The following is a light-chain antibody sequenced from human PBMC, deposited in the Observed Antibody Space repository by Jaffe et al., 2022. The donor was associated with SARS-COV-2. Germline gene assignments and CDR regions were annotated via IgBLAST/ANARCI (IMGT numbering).Light chain of an antibody. CDR3: QSYESGLIGWV. Sequence: QSVLTQPPSVSGAPGQRVTISCTGSSSNIGAGYDVHWYQQLPGTAPKLLIYGNINRPSGVPDRFSASKSGTSASLAISGLQAEDEADYYCQSYESGLIGWVFGGGTKLTVL. V-gene: IGLV1-40*01. CDR2: GNI. CDR1: SSNIGAGYD. J-gene: IGLJ3*02.